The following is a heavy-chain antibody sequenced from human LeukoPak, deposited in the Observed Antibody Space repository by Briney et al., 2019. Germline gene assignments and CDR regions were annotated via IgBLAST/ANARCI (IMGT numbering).Heavy chain of an antibody. CDR3: ARGGYYGSGNDFRFDP. D-gene: IGHD3-10*01. CDR1: GGSISSYY. Sequence: PSETLSLTCTVSGGSISSYYWSWIRQPPGKGLEWIGYIYYSGSTNYRPSLKSRVTISVDTSKNQFSLKLNSVTAADTAVYYCARGGYYGSGNDFRFDPWGQGTLVTVSS. J-gene: IGHJ5*02. V-gene: IGHV4-59*01. CDR2: IYYSGST.